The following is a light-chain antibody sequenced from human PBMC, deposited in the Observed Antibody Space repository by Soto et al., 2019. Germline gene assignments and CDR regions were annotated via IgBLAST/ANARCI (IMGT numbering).Light chain of an antibody. CDR1: SSDVGGYGY. J-gene: IGLJ1*01. CDR2: DVS. V-gene: IGLV2-11*01. Sequence: QSALTQPRSVSGSPGQSVTISCTGTSSDVGGYGYVSWYQQHPGKAPKLMIFDVSKRPSGVPDRFSASKSGNTASLTISGLQAEDEADYYCCSYAGRYTYVFGTGTKVTVL. CDR3: CSYAGRYTYV.